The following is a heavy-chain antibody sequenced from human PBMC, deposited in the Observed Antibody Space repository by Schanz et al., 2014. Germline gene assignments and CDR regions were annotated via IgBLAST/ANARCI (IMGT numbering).Heavy chain of an antibody. CDR1: GFTISSYS. J-gene: IGHJ4*02. V-gene: IGHV3-21*06. CDR2: ISSSGSYI. CDR3: ARDNYYGSGSCAY. Sequence: EGQLAESGGGLVQPGGSLRLSCAASGFTISSYSMNWVRQAPGKGLEWVSSISSSGSYIYYADSVKGRFTISRDNAKNSMYLHMKSLRGEDTAVYYCARDNYYGSGSCAYWGQGTLVTVSA. D-gene: IGHD3-10*01.